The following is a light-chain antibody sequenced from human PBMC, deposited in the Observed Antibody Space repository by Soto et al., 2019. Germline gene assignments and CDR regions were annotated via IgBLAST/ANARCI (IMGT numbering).Light chain of an antibody. Sequence: EIVLTQSPGTLSLSPGERATLSCRASQSVSCSYLAWYQQKPGQAPRLLIYGASSRATGIPDRFSGSGSWTDITLTISRLEPEDLAVYYCQQYGSSPVFRQGTRLEIK. V-gene: IGKV3-20*01. J-gene: IGKJ5*01. CDR1: QSVSCSY. CDR2: GAS. CDR3: QQYGSSPV.